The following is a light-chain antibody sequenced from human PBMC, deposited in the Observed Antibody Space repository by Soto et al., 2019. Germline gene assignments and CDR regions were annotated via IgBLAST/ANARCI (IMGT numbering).Light chain of an antibody. V-gene: IGKV3-20*01. J-gene: IGKJ3*01. CDR2: GAS. CDR1: QSVSSSY. CDR3: QQYGSSPISFT. Sequence: EIVLTQSPGTLSLSPGERATLSCRASQSVSSSYLAWYQQKPGQAPRLLIYGASSRATGIPDRFSGSGSGTDFTLTISRLEPDDFAVYYCQQYGSSPISFTFGPGTKVDIK.